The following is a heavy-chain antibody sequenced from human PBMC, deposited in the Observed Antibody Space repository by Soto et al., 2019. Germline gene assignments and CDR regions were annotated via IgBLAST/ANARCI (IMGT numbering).Heavy chain of an antibody. CDR3: ARLCSGEGEKYGDYVGDYYYMDV. J-gene: IGHJ6*03. CDR2: IYYSGST. Sequence: PSETLSLTCTVSGGSISSGGYYWGWIRQPPGKGLEWIGSIYYSGSTYYNPSLKSRVTISVDTSKNQFSLKLSSVTAADTAVYYCARLCSGEGEKYGDYVGDYYYMDVWGKGTTVTISS. V-gene: IGHV4-39*01. D-gene: IGHD4-17*01. CDR1: GGSISSGGYY.